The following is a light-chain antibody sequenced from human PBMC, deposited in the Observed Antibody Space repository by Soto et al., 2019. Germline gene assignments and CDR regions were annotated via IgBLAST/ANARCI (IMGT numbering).Light chain of an antibody. V-gene: IGKV1-5*01. CDR1: QSISSW. CDR2: DAS. CDR3: HQYNSDYT. Sequence: DIQMTQSPSTLAASVGDRVTITCRASQSISSWLAWYQQKPGKAPKLLIYDASSLESCVPSRFSGSGSGTEFTLTIISLQPDDFATYYCHQYNSDYTCGQGTKLEIK. J-gene: IGKJ2*01.